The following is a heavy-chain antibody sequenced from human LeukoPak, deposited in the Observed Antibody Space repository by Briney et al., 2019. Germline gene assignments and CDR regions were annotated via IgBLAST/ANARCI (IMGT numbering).Heavy chain of an antibody. CDR3: ARGVTVIVGAGHFDY. CDR1: GGSISSGGYY. V-gene: IGHV4-31*03. CDR2: IYYSGST. J-gene: IGHJ4*02. D-gene: IGHD1-26*01. Sequence: SETLSLTCTVSGGSISSGGYYWSWIRQHPGKGLEWIGYIYYSGSTYYNPSLKSRVTISVDTSKNQFSLKLSSVTAADTAVYYCARGVTVIVGAGHFDYWGQGTLVTVSS.